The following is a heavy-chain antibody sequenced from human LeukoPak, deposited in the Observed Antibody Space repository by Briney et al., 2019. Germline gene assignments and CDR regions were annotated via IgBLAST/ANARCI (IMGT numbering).Heavy chain of an antibody. V-gene: IGHV1-2*06. CDR2: VNPDNGGT. J-gene: IGHJ5*02. Sequence: ASVKVSCKTSGYTFTGYFIHWVRQAPGQGLEWVGRVNPDNGGTNYAQKFQGRVTMTRDMSITTFYLELSRLSSDDTAIYYCAGDLWATYYYANTAFDPWGQGTLVTVSS. CDR3: AGDLWATYYYANTAFDP. CDR1: GYTFTGYF. D-gene: IGHD3-16*01.